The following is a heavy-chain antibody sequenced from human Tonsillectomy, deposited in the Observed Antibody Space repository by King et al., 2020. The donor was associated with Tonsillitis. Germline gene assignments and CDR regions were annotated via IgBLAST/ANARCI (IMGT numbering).Heavy chain of an antibody. D-gene: IGHD1-7*01. Sequence: QLQESGPGLVKPSETLSLTCTVSGGSISSSSYYWGWIRQPPGKGLEWIGSIYYSGSTYYNPSLKSRVTISVDTSKNQFSLKLSSVTAADTAVYYCARQGNYSNWFDPWGQRTLVTVSS. CDR1: GGSISSSSYY. CDR3: ARQGNYSNWFDP. V-gene: IGHV4-39*01. CDR2: IYYSGST. J-gene: IGHJ5*02.